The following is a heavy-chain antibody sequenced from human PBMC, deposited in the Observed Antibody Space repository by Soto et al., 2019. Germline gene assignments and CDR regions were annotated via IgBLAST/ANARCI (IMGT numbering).Heavy chain of an antibody. CDR3: ARWWSGSRQGFDP. Sequence: QVQLQESGPGLVKPSQTLSLTCTDSGGSISSGDYYWSWIRQHPGKGLEWIGYIYYSGSTYYNPSLKSRVTISVDTSKNQFPLKLSSVTAADTAMYYCARWWSGSRQGFDPWGQGTLVTVSS. J-gene: IGHJ5*02. D-gene: IGHD3-3*01. V-gene: IGHV4-31*03. CDR2: IYYSGST. CDR1: GGSISSGDYY.